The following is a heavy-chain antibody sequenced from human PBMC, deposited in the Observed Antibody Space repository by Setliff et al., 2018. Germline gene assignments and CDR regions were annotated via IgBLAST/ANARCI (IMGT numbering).Heavy chain of an antibody. Sequence: SETLSLTCAVYGGSFSGYYWSWIRQPPGKGLEWIGEINHSGSTNYNPSLKSRVTISVDTSKNQFSLKLSSVTAADTAVYYCARAPRNFGVVIPFDYWGQGTLVTVSS. CDR3: ARAPRNFGVVIPFDY. CDR2: INHSGST. J-gene: IGHJ4*02. V-gene: IGHV4-34*01. D-gene: IGHD3-3*01. CDR1: GGSFSGYY.